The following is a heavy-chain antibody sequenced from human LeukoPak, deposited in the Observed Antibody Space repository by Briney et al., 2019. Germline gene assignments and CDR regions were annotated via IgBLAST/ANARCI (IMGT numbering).Heavy chain of an antibody. CDR2: INPKPNSGAT. CDR3: ARVTRGPWYYMDV. CDR1: GYTFTDSY. J-gene: IGHJ6*03. Sequence: ASVKVSCKASGYTFTDSYMHWARQAPGQGLEWMGWINPKPNSGATMYAQKFQGRVTMTRDTSISTAYMELSRLRSDDTAVYYCARVTRGPWYYMDVWGKGTTVTVSS. V-gene: IGHV1-2*02.